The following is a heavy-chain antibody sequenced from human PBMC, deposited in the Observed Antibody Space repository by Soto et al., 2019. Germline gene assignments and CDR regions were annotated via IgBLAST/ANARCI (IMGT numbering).Heavy chain of an antibody. D-gene: IGHD5-18*01. CDR3: ARGPGIQLWPHINPLES. Sequence: GESLKISCQASGYIFTSYWIAWVRQKPGKGLEWMGVIYPGDSDTRYSPSFQGQVTISADKSISTAYLQWSSLKASDTAMYYCARGPGIQLWPHINPLESWGQGTMVTVSS. V-gene: IGHV5-51*01. CDR2: IYPGDSDT. CDR1: GYIFTSYW. J-gene: IGHJ3*02.